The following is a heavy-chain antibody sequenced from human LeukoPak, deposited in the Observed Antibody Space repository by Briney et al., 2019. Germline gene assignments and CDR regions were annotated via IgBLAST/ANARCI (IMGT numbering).Heavy chain of an antibody. V-gene: IGHV3-23*01. J-gene: IGHJ4*02. CDR2: ISDSGGRT. Sequence: GGSLRLSCVVSGITLSNYGMSWVRQAPGKGLEWVAGISDSGGRTNYADSVKGRFTISRDNPKNTLYLQMNSLRAEDTAVYYCGGSYYAHFDYWGQGTLVTVSS. CDR1: GITLSNYG. D-gene: IGHD1-26*01. CDR3: GGSYYAHFDY.